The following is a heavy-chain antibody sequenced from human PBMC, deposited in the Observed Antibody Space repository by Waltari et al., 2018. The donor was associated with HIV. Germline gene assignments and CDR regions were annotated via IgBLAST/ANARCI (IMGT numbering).Heavy chain of an antibody. D-gene: IGHD5-18*01. CDR2: ISSSSSTI. CDR1: GLTFSSYS. Sequence: EVQLVESGGGLVQHGGSLSLSCAAPGLTFSSYSMNWARQAPGKGLEWVSYISSSSSTIYYADSVKGRFTISRDNAKNSLYLQMNSLRAEDTAVYYCARGGHSSGYVGYWGQGTLVTVSS. V-gene: IGHV3-48*04. J-gene: IGHJ4*02. CDR3: ARGGHSSGYVGY.